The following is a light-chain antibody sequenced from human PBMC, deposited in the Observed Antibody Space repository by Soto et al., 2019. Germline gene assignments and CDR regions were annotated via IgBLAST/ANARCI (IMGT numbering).Light chain of an antibody. CDR2: EVS. CDR1: SSDAGGYNY. V-gene: IGLV2-14*01. Sequence: QSVLTQPASVSGSPGQSITISCTGTSSDAGGYNYVSWYQQHPGKAPKLIIYEVSNRPSGVSNRFSGSKSGNTASLTISGLQAEDEADYYCNSYTSKSTGVFGTGTKVTVL. CDR3: NSYTSKSTGV. J-gene: IGLJ1*01.